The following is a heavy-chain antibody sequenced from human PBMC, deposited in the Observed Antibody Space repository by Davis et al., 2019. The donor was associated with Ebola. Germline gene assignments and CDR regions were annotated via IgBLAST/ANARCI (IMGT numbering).Heavy chain of an antibody. CDR1: GGSISSYY. CDR2: IYYSGST. Sequence: SETLSLTCTVSGGSISSYYWSWIRQPPGKGLEWIGYIYYSGSTNYNPSLKSRVTISVDTSKNQFSLKLSSVTAADTAVYYCARGRIRVPPGMDVWGQGTTVTVSS. CDR3: ARGRIRVPPGMDV. J-gene: IGHJ6*02. V-gene: IGHV4-59*12.